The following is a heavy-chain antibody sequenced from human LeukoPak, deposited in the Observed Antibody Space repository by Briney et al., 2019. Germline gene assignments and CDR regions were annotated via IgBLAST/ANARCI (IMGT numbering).Heavy chain of an antibody. V-gene: IGHV4-30-2*01. CDR3: ARRIGYCSGGSCNNWFDP. J-gene: IGHJ5*02. D-gene: IGHD2-15*01. CDR2: IYHSGST. CDR1: GGSISSGGYP. Sequence: PSQTLSLTCTVSGGSISSGGYPWSWIRQPPGRGLEWIGYIYHSGSTYYNPSLKSRVTISVDRSKNQFSLKLSSVTAADTAVYYCARRIGYCSGGSCNNWFDPWGQGTLVTVSS.